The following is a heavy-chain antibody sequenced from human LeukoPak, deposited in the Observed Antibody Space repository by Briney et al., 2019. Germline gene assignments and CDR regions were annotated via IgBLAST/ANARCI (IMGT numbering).Heavy chain of an antibody. D-gene: IGHD3-9*01. CDR3: ARDAYDILTGYHNWYFDL. V-gene: IGHV3-30*02. J-gene: IGHJ2*01. Sequence: GGSLRLSCAASGFTFSSYGMHWVRQAPGKGLEWVAFIKYDGSNKYYADSVKGRFTISRDNSKKTLFLQMNSLRAEDTAVYYCARDAYDILTGYHNWYFDLWGRGTLVTVSS. CDR1: GFTFSSYG. CDR2: IKYDGSNK.